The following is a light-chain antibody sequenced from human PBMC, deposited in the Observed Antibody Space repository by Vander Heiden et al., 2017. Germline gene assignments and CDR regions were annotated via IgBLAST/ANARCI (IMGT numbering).Light chain of an antibody. CDR2: GAS. CDR3: QQYNNWPWGGT. CDR1: QSVSSN. J-gene: IGKJ1*01. Sequence: EIVMTQSPATLSVSPGERATLSCRASQSVSSNLAWYQQKPGQAPRLLIYGASTRATGIPARFSGGGSGTEFTLTISSLQSEDFAVYYCQQYNNWPWGGTFGQGTKVEIK. V-gene: IGKV3-15*01.